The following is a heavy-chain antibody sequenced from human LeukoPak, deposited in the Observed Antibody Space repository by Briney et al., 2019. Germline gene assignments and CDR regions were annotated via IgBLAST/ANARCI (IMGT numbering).Heavy chain of an antibody. Sequence: GGSLRLSCAASGFTFSSSWMHWVRQAPEKGLVWVSRINSDGSSTSYADSVKGRFTISRDNSKNTLYLQMNSLRAEDTAVYYCARTIMIRGGNDYWGQGTLVTVSS. CDR1: GFTFSSSW. V-gene: IGHV3-74*01. CDR2: INSDGSST. D-gene: IGHD3-10*01. CDR3: ARTIMIRGGNDY. J-gene: IGHJ4*02.